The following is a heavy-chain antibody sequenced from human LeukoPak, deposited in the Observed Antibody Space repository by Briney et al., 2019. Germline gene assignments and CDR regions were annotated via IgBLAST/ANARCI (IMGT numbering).Heavy chain of an antibody. CDR2: ISSSSSTI. J-gene: IGHJ4*02. Sequence: GGSLRLSCAASGFIFSSYSMNWVRQAPGKGLEWVSYISSSSSTIYYADSVKGRFTISRDNAKNSLYLQMNSLRAEDTAVYYCARSGGYYDSSGYYGDWGQGTLVTVSS. V-gene: IGHV3-48*01. D-gene: IGHD3-22*01. CDR3: ARSGGYYDSSGYYGD. CDR1: GFIFSSYS.